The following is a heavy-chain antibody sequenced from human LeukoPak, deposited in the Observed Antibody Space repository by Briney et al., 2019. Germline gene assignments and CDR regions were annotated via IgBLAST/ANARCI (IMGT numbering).Heavy chain of an antibody. CDR2: ISTKGGSI. CDR3: ARDRSSYEYYFDH. D-gene: IGHD5-12*01. J-gene: IGHJ4*02. V-gene: IGHV3-64*04. CDR1: GFTFSAYA. Sequence: GGSLRLSCSASGFTFSAYAMHWVRQAPGKGLEYVSAISTKGGSIYYADSVKGRFTISRDNSKNTLYLQMNSLRAEDTAVFYCARDRSSYEYYFDHWGQGTLVTVSS.